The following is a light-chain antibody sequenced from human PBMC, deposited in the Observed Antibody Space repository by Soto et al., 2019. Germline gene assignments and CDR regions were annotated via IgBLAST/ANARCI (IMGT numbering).Light chain of an antibody. V-gene: IGKV3-15*01. Sequence: EILITQSPATLSVSLGERATLSCRASQSVSSNLAWYQQKPGQAPRLLMYGASTRATGIPARFSGSGSGTDFTLPISRLEPEDFEVYYCQQYGSIPWTFGQGTKVDIK. CDR3: QQYGSIPWT. J-gene: IGKJ1*01. CDR1: QSVSSN. CDR2: GAS.